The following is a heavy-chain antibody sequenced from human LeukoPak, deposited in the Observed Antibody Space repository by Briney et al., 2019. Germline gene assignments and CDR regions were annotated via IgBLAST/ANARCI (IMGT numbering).Heavy chain of an antibody. Sequence: SVKVSCKASGGTFSSYAISWVRQAPGQGLEWMGRIIPILGIANYAQKFQGRVTITADKSTSTAYMELSSLRSEDTAVYYCARDFFHSSSWSDYWGQGTLVTVSS. J-gene: IGHJ4*02. CDR2: IIPILGIA. CDR3: ARDFFHSSSWSDY. D-gene: IGHD6-13*01. CDR1: GGTFSSYA. V-gene: IGHV1-69*04.